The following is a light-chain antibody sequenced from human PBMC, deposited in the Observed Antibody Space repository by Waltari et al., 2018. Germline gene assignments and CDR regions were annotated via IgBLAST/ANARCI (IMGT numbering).Light chain of an antibody. CDR2: DAS. CDR1: QSVSSS. Sequence: EIVLTQSPATLSLSPGERATLSCRASQSVSSSLAWYQHKPGQAPRLLIYDASISVTGIPARFSGSGSGTDFTLPISSLEPEDFAVYYCQQRSKWPWAFGQGTKVEIK. V-gene: IGKV3-11*01. CDR3: QQRSKWPWA. J-gene: IGKJ1*01.